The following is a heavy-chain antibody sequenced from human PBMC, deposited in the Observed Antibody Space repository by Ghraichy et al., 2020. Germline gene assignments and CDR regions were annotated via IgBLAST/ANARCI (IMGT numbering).Heavy chain of an antibody. D-gene: IGHD3-10*01. CDR1: GFTFSSYS. J-gene: IGHJ6*02. Sequence: GGSLRLSCAASGFTFSSYSMNWVRQAPGKGLEWVSSISSNSSYIYYADSVKGRFTISRDNAKNSLYLQMNSLRAEDTAVYYCASLMVRGVINYYYYGMDVWGQGTTVTVSS. CDR2: ISSNSSYI. CDR3: ASLMVRGVINYYYYGMDV. V-gene: IGHV3-21*01.